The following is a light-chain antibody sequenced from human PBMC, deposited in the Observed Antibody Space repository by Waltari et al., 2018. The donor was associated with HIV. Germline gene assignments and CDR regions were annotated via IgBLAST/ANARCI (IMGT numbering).Light chain of an antibody. CDR3: QQHFKTPYS. CDR1: QSVLYNSNTKNY. CDR2: WAS. J-gene: IGKJ2*03. V-gene: IGKV4-1*01. Sequence: DIVMTQSPDSRAVSLGERATIHGKSSQSVLYNSNTKNYLVWYQQKPGQPPKVLFYWASTRESGVPDRFSGSGSGTDFTLTISSLQAEDVAVYYCQQHFKTPYSFGQGTKLEIK.